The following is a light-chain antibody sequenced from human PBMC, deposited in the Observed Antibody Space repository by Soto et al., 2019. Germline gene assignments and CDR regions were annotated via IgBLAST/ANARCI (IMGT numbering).Light chain of an antibody. J-gene: IGLJ1*01. CDR3: CSYTTTTAYV. CDR2: EVN. CDR1: FSDVGRYNS. Sequence: QSVLTQPASVSGSPGQSITISCTGTFSDVGRYNSVSWYQQRPGKAPKLMIFEVNNRPSGDSNRFSVSKPGDTASLAISGLQIEDEADYYCCSYTTTTAYVFGTGTKVTVL. V-gene: IGLV2-14*01.